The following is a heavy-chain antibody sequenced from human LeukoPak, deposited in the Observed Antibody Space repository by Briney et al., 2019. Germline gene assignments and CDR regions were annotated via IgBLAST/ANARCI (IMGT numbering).Heavy chain of an antibody. V-gene: IGHV4/OR15-8*01. J-gene: IGHJ3*02. D-gene: IGHD3-22*01. Sequence: SETLSLTCGVSVGSISSGNWWSWVRQSPGKGLEWIGEIYHNGTPNYNPSLKSRVTISVDTPKNQFSLKLSSVTTADTAVYYCARHRESSGYYTSVVAFDIWGQGTMVTVSS. CDR3: ARHRESSGYYTSVVAFDI. CDR1: VGSISSGNW. CDR2: IYHNGTP.